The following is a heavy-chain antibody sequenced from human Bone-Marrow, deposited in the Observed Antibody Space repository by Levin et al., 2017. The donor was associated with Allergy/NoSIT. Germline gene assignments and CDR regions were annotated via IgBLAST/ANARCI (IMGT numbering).Heavy chain of an antibody. Sequence: GGSLRLSCAASGFTFSSYSMSWVRQAPGKGLQWVSNINSADNAETYADSVKGRFTISRDNAKNSLYLQMNSLRDEDTAVYYCAKTRGSTVSAIDYWGQGTLVTVYS. D-gene: IGHD5/OR15-5a*01. CDR2: INSADNAE. J-gene: IGHJ4*02. V-gene: IGHV3-48*02. CDR1: GFTFSSYS. CDR3: AKTRGSTVSAIDY.